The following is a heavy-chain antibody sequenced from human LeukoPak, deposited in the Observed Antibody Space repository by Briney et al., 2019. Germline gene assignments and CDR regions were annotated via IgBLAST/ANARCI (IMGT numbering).Heavy chain of an antibody. CDR1: GGSFSGYY. D-gene: IGHD6-13*01. J-gene: IGHJ4*02. CDR3: ARGYSSSWYPNHDY. V-gene: IGHV4-34*01. CDR2: INHSGSN. Sequence: KPSETLSLTCAVYGGSFSGYYWSWIRQPPGKGLEWIGEINHSGSNNYNPSLKSRVTISVDTSKNQFSLKLSSVTAADTAVYYCARGYSSSWYPNHDYWGQGTLVTVSS.